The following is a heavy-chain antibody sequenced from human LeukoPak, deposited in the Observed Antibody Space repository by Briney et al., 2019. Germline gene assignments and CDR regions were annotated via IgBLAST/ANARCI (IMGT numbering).Heavy chain of an antibody. CDR2: IYYSGTT. CDR3: ARQADDSSSSLVYFDY. V-gene: IGHV4-59*08. Sequence: PSETLSLTCTVSGGSISNYYWSWFRQPPGKGLEWIGFIYYSGTTKYNPSLKSRVTISADTSKNQFSLKLSSVTAADTAVYYCARQADDSSSSLVYFDYWGQGTLVTVSS. D-gene: IGHD6-6*01. J-gene: IGHJ4*02. CDR1: GGSISNYY.